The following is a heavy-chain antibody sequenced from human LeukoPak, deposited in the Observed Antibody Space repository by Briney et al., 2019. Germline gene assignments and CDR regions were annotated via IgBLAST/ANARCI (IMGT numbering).Heavy chain of an antibody. CDR1: GFTFSSYG. CDR2: IRYDGSNK. D-gene: IGHD2-15*01. J-gene: IGHJ4*02. Sequence: SGGSLRLSCAASGFTFSSYGMHWVRQAPGKGLEWVAFIRYDGSNKYYADSVKGRFTISRDNSKNTLYLQMNSLRAEDTAVYYCAKLIVVVVAGMPTDMDYWGQGTLVTVSS. CDR3: AKLIVVVVAGMPTDMDY. V-gene: IGHV3-30*02.